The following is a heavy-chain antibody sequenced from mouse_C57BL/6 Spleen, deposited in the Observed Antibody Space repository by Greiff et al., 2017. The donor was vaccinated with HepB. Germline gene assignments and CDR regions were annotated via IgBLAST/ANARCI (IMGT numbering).Heavy chain of an antibody. CDR2: IYPGDGDT. J-gene: IGHJ1*03. V-gene: IGHV1-80*01. CDR1: GYAFSSYW. D-gene: IGHD1-1*01. CDR3: ARRGYSAVVATRYFDV. Sequence: VQLQQSGAELVKPGASVKISCKASGYAFSSYWMNWVKQRPGKGLEWIGQIYPGDGDTNYNGKFKGKATLTADKSSSTAYMQLSSLTSEDSAVYCCARRGYSAVVATRYFDVWGTGTTVTVSS.